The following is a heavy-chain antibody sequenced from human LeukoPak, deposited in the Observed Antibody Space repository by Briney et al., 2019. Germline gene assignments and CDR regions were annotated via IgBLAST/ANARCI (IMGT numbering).Heavy chain of an antibody. V-gene: IGHV1-2*02. D-gene: IGHD7-27*01. J-gene: IGHJ4*02. CDR1: GYTFTGYY. CDR3: ARGLGLGRYFDY. Sequence: AASVKVSCKASGYTFTGYYMHWVRQAPGQGLEWMGWTNPNSGGTNYAQKFQGRVTMTRDTSISTAYMELSRLRSDDTAVYYCARGLGLGRYFDYWGQGTLVTVSS. CDR2: TNPNSGGT.